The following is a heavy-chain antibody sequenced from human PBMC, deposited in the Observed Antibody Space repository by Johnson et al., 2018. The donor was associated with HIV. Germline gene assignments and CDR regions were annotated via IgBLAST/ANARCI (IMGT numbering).Heavy chain of an antibody. CDR2: IKQDGSEN. V-gene: IGHV3-7*03. CDR3: ARDSQWELRPDAFDI. Sequence: VQLVESGGGLVQPGGSLRLSCAASGFTFSSYWMSWVRQAPGNGLAWVANIKQDGSENYYVDSVKGRFTISRDNAKNSLYLQMNSLRAEDTAVYYCARDSQWELRPDAFDIWGQGTMVTVSS. D-gene: IGHD1-26*01. CDR1: GFTFSSYW. J-gene: IGHJ3*02.